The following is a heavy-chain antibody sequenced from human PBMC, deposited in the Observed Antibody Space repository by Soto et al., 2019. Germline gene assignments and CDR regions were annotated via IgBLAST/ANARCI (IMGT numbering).Heavy chain of an antibody. CDR2: ISYVGSDK. V-gene: IGHV3-30*03. J-gene: IGHJ4*02. D-gene: IGHD6-13*01. CDR3: ARDLSTGAADYYFDY. Sequence: QVQLVGSGGGVVQPGRSLRLSCAASGFTFNNFAMHWVRQAPGKGLEWVAVISYVGSDKYYADSVKGRFTISRDNSKNTLYLQMNGLRAEDTAVYYCARDLSTGAADYYFDYWGQGALVTVSS. CDR1: GFTFNNFA.